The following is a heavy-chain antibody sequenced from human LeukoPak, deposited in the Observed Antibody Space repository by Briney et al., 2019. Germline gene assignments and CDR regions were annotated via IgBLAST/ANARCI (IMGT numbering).Heavy chain of an antibody. D-gene: IGHD3-10*01. CDR1: GYTFTSYA. CDR3: ARTARITMVRGVITNYYYYGMDV. CDR2: INAGNGNT. J-gene: IGHJ6*04. Sequence: ASVKVSCKASGYTFTSYAMHWVRQAPGQRLGWMGWINAGNGNTKYSQKFQGRVTITRDTSASTAYMELSSLRSEDTAVYYCARTARITMVRGVITNYYYYGMDVWGKGTTVTVSS. V-gene: IGHV1-3*01.